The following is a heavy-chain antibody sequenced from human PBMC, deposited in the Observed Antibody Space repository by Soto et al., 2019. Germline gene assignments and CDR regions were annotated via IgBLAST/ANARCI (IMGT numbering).Heavy chain of an antibody. D-gene: IGHD3-10*01. CDR2: IRGTTNGGTT. CDR1: GLTFRDAW. J-gene: IGHJ4*02. CDR3: TTDLKWSGGDY. Sequence: EVQLVESGGGLVKPGGSLRLSCVVSGLTFRDAWVNWVRQAPGEGLEWVGRIRGTTNGGTTDYAATVKGRFTISRDDSKHTVYLQSNSLKVEDTAIYHCTTDLKWSGGDYWGQGTLVSVSS. V-gene: IGHV3-15*07.